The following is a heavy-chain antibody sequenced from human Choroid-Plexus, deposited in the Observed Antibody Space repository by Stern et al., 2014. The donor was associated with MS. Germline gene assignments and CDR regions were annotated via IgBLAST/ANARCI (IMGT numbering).Heavy chain of an antibody. D-gene: IGHD4-23*01. Sequence: VQLVQSGAEVRKPGSSVKVSCKASGATFSTNAISWLRQAPGQGPEWMGAIVPIFGRANYVQKVRGRLTITADESARTAQIEMSSLRSEDTAVYYCAREHHGGNFASWGQGTLVTVSS. CDR3: AREHHGGNFAS. V-gene: IGHV1-69*01. CDR2: IVPIFGRA. J-gene: IGHJ5*02. CDR1: GATFSTNA.